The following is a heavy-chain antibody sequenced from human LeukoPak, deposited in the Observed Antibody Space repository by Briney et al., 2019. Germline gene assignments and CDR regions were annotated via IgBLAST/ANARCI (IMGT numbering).Heavy chain of an antibody. CDR1: GLSFTNYA. CDR2: LTGYGGA. D-gene: IGHD6-13*01. V-gene: IGHV3-23*01. CDR3: AKGAAAGKVDWFDP. Sequence: GGSLRLSCEASGLSFTNYAMMWVRQAPGKGLQWISTLTGYGGAYYADSGEGRFIIPRDISKNTMFLQMYSLRAEDTAVYYCAKGAAAGKVDWFDPWGQGTLVTVSS. J-gene: IGHJ5*02.